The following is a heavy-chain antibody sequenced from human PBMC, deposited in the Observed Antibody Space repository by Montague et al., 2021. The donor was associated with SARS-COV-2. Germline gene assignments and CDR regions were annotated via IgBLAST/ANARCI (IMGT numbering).Heavy chain of an antibody. D-gene: IGHD4-17*01. Sequence: SETLSLTCIVSGSSVRSYYWSWIRQPPGKGLEWIGYIYDSGSTNYNHSLKSPVTISVATSKNQFSLKLSSVTAADTAVYYCARENTVTTCAGHYYIDSWGQGTLVTVSA. J-gene: IGHJ4*02. CDR1: GSSVRSYY. CDR2: IYDSGST. CDR3: ARENTVTTCAGHYYIDS. V-gene: IGHV4-59*02.